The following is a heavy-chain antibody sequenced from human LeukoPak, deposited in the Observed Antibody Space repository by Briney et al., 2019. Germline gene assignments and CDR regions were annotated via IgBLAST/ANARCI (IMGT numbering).Heavy chain of an antibody. D-gene: IGHD3-3*01. J-gene: IGHJ5*02. CDR3: AKDLTTIFGVVSSNRIQNWFDP. CDR1: GFTFSSYA. CDR2: ISGSGGST. V-gene: IGHV3-23*01. Sequence: PGGSLRLSCAASGFTFSSYAMSWVRQAPGKGLEWVSAISGSGGSTYYADSVKGRFTISRDNSKNTLYLQMNSLRAEDTAVYYCAKDLTTIFGVVSSNRIQNWFDPWGQGTLVTVSS.